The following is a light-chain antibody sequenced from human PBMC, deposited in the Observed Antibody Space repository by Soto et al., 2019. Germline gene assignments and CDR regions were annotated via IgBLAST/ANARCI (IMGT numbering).Light chain of an antibody. J-gene: IGKJ2*01. CDR3: QQYNTCPYT. V-gene: IGKV3-15*01. Sequence: EIVMTQSPGTLSVSPGERVTLSCRATQSVNNQLVWYQQKPGQSPRLLIYGASIRATGIPSRFSGSGSGTEYTLTISSLQSGEFAVYYCQQYNTCPYTFGQGTKVETK. CDR1: QSVNNQ. CDR2: GAS.